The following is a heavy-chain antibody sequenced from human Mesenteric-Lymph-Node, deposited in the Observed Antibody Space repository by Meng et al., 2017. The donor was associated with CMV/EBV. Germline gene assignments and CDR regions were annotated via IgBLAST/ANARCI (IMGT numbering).Heavy chain of an antibody. Sequence: TGYYINGTRQAPGLRLEWMGWIQPNKGFKEYAQQFQGRVTMTRDTSISTAYMELSSLRSDDTAIYYCARGPQYCTTTANCYGNWFDPWGQGTLVTVSS. CDR2: IQPNKGFK. D-gene: IGHD2-8*01. CDR1: TGYY. J-gene: IGHJ5*02. V-gene: IGHV1-2*02. CDR3: ARGPQYCTTTANCYGNWFDP.